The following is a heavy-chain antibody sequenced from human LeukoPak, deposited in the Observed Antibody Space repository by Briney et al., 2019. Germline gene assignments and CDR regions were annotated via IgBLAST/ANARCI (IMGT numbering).Heavy chain of an antibody. CDR3: AKDRGYCSGSSCYHFDY. J-gene: IGHJ4*02. V-gene: IGHV3-23*01. D-gene: IGHD2-15*01. Sequence: PGGSLRLSCAASGFTFSNYAMSWVRQAPGKGLEWVSVISGGSTYYADSVKGRFTISRDNSNNTLYLHLNSLRAEDTAVYYRAKDRGYCSGSSCYHFDYWGQGALVTVSS. CDR1: GFTFSNYA. CDR2: ISGGST.